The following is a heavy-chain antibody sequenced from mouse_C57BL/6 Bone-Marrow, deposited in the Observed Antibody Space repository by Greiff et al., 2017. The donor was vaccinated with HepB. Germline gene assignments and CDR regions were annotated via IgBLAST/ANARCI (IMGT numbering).Heavy chain of an antibody. CDR3: ARDYYGSRGYFDY. V-gene: IGHV5-4*01. D-gene: IGHD1-1*01. CDR1: GFTFSSYA. CDR2: ISDGGSYT. Sequence: EVQRVESGGGLVKPGGSLKLSCAASGFTFSSYAMSWVRQTPEKRLEWVATISDGGSYTYYPDNVKGRFTISRDNAKNNLYLQMSHLKSEDTAMYYCARDYYGSRGYFDYWGQGTTLTVSS. J-gene: IGHJ2*01.